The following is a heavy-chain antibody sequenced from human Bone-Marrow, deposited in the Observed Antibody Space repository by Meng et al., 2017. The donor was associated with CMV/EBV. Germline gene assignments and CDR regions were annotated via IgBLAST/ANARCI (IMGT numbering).Heavy chain of an antibody. CDR1: GFTVSSNY. CDR2: IYSGGST. J-gene: IGHJ6*02. V-gene: IGHV3-53*01. CDR3: ASPRASYGPGTEYYYYGMDV. Sequence: GESLKISCAASGFTVSSNYMSWVRQAPGKGLEWVSVIYSGGSTYYADSVKGRFTISGDNSKNTLYLQMNSLRAEDTAVYYCASPRASYGPGTEYYYYGMDVWGQGTTVTVSS. D-gene: IGHD5-18*01.